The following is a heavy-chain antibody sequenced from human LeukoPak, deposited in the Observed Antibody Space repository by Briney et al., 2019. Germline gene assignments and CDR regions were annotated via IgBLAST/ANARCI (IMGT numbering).Heavy chain of an antibody. D-gene: IGHD2-2*01. V-gene: IGHV3-48*03. J-gene: IGHJ4*02. Sequence: GGSLRLSCAASGFTFSSYEMNWVRQAPGKGLEWVSYISSSGRTFYYADSVKGRFTISRDNAKKSLYLQMNSLRAEDTAVYYCARVPSTTSCHDYWGQGTLVTVSS. CDR2: ISSSGRTF. CDR3: ARVPSTTSCHDY. CDR1: GFTFSSYE.